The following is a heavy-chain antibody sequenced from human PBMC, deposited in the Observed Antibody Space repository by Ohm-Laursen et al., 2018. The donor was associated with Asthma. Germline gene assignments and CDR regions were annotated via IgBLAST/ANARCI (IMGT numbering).Heavy chain of an antibody. V-gene: IGHV4-61*01. J-gene: IGHJ6*02. Sequence: PSETLSLTWTVSGASVGSGSSFWSWIRQPPGKGLEWIGYIYERGSTNYYPSLKGRVTISLDTSKNQFSLRLSSVTAADTAVYYCAKGLHYDGYLYGLDVWGHGTTVTVSS. CDR2: IYERGST. D-gene: IGHD5-24*01. CDR3: AKGLHYDGYLYGLDV. CDR1: GASVGSGSSF.